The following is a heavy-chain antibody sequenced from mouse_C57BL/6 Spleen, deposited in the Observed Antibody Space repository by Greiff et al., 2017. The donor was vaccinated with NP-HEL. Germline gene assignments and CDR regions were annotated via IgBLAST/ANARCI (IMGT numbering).Heavy chain of an antibody. J-gene: IGHJ4*01. CDR3: ARHNYYGSSAYAMDY. CDR2: IDPANGNT. CDR1: GFNIKNTY. V-gene: IGHV14-3*01. D-gene: IGHD1-1*01. Sequence: EVMLVESVAELVRPGASVKLSCTASGFNIKNTYMHWVKQRPEQGLEWIGRIDPANGNTKYAPKFQGKATITADTSSNTAYLQLSSLTSEDTAIYYCARHNYYGSSAYAMDYWGQGTSVTVSS.